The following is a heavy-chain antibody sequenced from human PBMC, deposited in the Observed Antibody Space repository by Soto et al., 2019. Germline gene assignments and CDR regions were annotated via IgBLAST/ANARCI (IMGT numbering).Heavy chain of an antibody. CDR3: ARGDCSGGSCYLRGYYYGMDV. J-gene: IGHJ6*02. V-gene: IGHV3-30-3*01. Sequence: GSLRLSCAASGFTFSSYAMHWVRQAPGKGLEWVAVISYDGSNKYYADSVKGRFTISRDNSKNTLYLQMNSLRAEDTAVYYCARGDCSGGSCYLRGYYYGMDVWGQGTTVTVSS. D-gene: IGHD2-15*01. CDR2: ISYDGSNK. CDR1: GFTFSSYA.